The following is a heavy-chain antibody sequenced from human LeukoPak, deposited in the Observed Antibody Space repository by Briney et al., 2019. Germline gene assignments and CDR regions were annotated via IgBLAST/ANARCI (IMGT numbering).Heavy chain of an antibody. CDR2: IYPGDSDT. CDR3: AAILNWNDDYYGMDV. J-gene: IGHJ6*02. V-gene: IGHV5-51*01. D-gene: IGHD1-1*01. Sequence: GESLKISCKGSGYSFTSYWIGWVRQMPGKGLEWMRIIYPGDSDTRYSPSFQGQVTISADKSISTAYLQWSSLKASDTAMYYCAAILNWNDDYYGMDVWGQGTTVTVSS. CDR1: GYSFTSYW.